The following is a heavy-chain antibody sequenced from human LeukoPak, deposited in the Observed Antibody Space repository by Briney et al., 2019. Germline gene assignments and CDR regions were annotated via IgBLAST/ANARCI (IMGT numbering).Heavy chain of an antibody. D-gene: IGHD3-3*01. CDR2: IYYSGNT. V-gene: IGHV4-39*01. Sequence: SETLSLTCTVSGVSISSSNSYWGWIRQPPGKGLEWIGSIYYSGNTYYNASLKSQVSISIDTSKNQFSLRLTSVTAADTAVYYCARSFWSGYWFMYWFDPWGQGTLVTVSS. CDR3: ARSFWSGYWFMYWFDP. CDR1: GVSISSSNSY. J-gene: IGHJ5*02.